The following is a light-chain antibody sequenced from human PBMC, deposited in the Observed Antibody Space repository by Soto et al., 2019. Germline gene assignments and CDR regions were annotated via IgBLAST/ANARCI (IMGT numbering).Light chain of an antibody. CDR3: CSYAGSYTVV. CDR1: SSDVGGYNY. Sequence: QSALTQPRSVSGSPGQSVTISCTGTSSDVGGYNYVSWYQQHPGKVPKLMISDVDKRPSGVPDRFSGSKSANTASLTISGLQAEDEADYYCCSYAGSYTVVFGGGTKLTVL. V-gene: IGLV2-11*01. CDR2: DVD. J-gene: IGLJ2*01.